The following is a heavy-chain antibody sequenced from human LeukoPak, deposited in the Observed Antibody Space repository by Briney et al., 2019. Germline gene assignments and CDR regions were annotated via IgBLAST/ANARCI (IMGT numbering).Heavy chain of an antibody. CDR1: GFTVSSNY. CDR2: IYSGGGT. CDR3: ASQVVSSSGYYTLNFDY. J-gene: IGHJ4*02. D-gene: IGHD3-22*01. V-gene: IGHV3-53*01. Sequence: PGGSLRLSCAASGFTVSSNYMSWVRQAPGKGLEWVSVIYSGGGTYYADSVKGRFTISRDNSKNTLYLQMNSLRAEDTAVYYCASQVVSSSGYYTLNFDYWGQGTLVTVSS.